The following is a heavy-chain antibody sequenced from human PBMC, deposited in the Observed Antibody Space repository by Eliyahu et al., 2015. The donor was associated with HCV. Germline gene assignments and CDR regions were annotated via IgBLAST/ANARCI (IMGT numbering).Heavy chain of an antibody. V-gene: IGHV3-74*01. CDR1: GFTFTTXW. CDR2: ISGDGSSA. CDR3: VRDRPHWD. J-gene: IGHJ4*02. D-gene: IGHD3-16*01. Sequence: EVQLVDSGGGLVQPGGSLRLSCAASGFTFTTXWMHWVRQAPGKGLVWVSRISGDGSSAYYAESVKGRFTISRDNAKNTVDLQMNSLRADDTAMYYCVRDRPHWDWGQGTLVTVSS.